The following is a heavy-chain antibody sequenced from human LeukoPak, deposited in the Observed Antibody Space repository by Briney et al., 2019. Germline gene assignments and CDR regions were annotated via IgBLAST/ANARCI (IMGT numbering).Heavy chain of an antibody. CDR1: GVSFDDYY. Sequence: PSETLSLTCAVSGVSFDDYYWSWVCQTPGKGLEWIGYLYSSGSTNYNPSLESRVTITEDTSKNQLSLRLNSVTAADTAAYYCARAFRGGYYMDVWGKGTTVTVSS. D-gene: IGHD3-16*01. V-gene: IGHV4-59*01. CDR3: ARAFRGGYYMDV. J-gene: IGHJ6*03. CDR2: LYSSGST.